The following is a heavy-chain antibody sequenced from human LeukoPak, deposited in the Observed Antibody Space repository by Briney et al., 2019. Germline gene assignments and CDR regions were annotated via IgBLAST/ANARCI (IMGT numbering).Heavy chain of an antibody. D-gene: IGHD3-10*01. CDR1: GGSISSGGYS. CDR2: IYYSGST. J-gene: IGHJ6*03. Sequence: SETLSLTCAVSGGSISSGGYSWSWIRQPPGKGLEWIGYIYYSGSTYYNPSLKSRVTISIDTSKNQFSLKLSSVTAADTAVYYCARGVRGVGRTYYYYMDVWGKGTTVTISS. CDR3: ARGVRGVGRTYYYYMDV. V-gene: IGHV4-30-4*07.